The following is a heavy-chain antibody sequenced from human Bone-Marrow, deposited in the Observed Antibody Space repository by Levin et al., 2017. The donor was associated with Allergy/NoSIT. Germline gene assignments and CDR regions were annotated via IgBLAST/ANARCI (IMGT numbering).Heavy chain of an antibody. CDR3: ARAPRLDCSSTSCYPRRGVDI. D-gene: IGHD2-2*01. J-gene: IGHJ3*02. CDR2: IYHSGST. Sequence: KSSETLSLTCAVSGGSISSSNWWSWVRQPPGKGLEWIGEIYHSGSTNYNPSLKSRVTISVDKSKNQFSLKLSSVTAADTAVYYCARAPRLDCSSTSCYPRRGVDIWGQGTMVTVSS. V-gene: IGHV4-4*02. CDR1: GGSISSSNW.